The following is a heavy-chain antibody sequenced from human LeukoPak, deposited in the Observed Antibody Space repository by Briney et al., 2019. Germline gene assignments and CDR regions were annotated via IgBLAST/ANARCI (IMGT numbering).Heavy chain of an antibody. CDR1: GFSLSTSGVG. Sequence: SGPTLVKPTQTLTLTCTFSGFSLSTSGVGVGWIRQPPGKALEWLGLIYWNDDKRYSPSLKSRLTITKGTSKNQVVLTMTNMDPVDVATYYCAHRSSTGIFDYWGQGALVTVSS. CDR3: AHRSSTGIFDY. CDR2: IYWNDDK. J-gene: IGHJ4*02. D-gene: IGHD1-14*01. V-gene: IGHV2-5*01.